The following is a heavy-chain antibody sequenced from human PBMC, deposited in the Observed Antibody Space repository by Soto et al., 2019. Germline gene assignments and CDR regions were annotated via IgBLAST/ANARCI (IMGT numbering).Heavy chain of an antibody. J-gene: IGHJ3*02. CDR3: ARVDVTTPGGRGAFDI. V-gene: IGHV1-18*01. CDR1: GYPFTTYG. Sequence: ASVKVSCKASGYPFTTYGLGWVRQAPGQGLEWMGWISPYNGDTNYAQKFRDRVTMTTDTSTSTAYVELRGLRSDDTALYYCARVDVTTPGGRGAFDIWGQGTMVTVSS. CDR2: ISPYNGDT. D-gene: IGHD4-17*01.